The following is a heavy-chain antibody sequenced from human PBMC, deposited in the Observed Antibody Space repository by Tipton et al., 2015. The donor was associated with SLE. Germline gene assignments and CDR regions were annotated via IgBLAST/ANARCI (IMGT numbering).Heavy chain of an antibody. J-gene: IGHJ4*02. CDR3: ASPGYSSGSYYFDY. CDR1: GGSISSSSYY. D-gene: IGHD6-19*01. V-gene: IGHV4-39*07. CDR2: IYYSGST. Sequence: LRLSCTVSGGSISSSSYYWGWIRQPPGKGLEWIGSIYYSGSTYYNPSLKSRVTISVDTSKNQFSLKLSSVTAADTAVYYCASPGYSSGSYYFDYWGQGTLVTVSS.